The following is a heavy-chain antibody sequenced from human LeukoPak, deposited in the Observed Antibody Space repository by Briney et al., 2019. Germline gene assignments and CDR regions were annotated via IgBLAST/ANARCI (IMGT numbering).Heavy chain of an antibody. J-gene: IGHJ4*02. CDR1: GGSISSSSYY. CDR3: ARAQYNSLDY. Sequence: SETLSLTCTVSGGSISSSSYYWGWIRQPPGKGLEWIGEINESGSTNYNPSLKSRVTISVDTSKNQFSLKLSSVTAADTAVYYCARAQYNSLDYWGQGTLVTVSS. V-gene: IGHV4-39*07. D-gene: IGHD1-14*01. CDR2: INESGST.